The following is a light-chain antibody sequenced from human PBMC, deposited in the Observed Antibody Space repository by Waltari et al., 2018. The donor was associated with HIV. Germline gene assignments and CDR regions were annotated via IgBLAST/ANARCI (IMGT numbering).Light chain of an antibody. CDR1: ESISTF. J-gene: IGKJ2*01. CDR2: DAS. V-gene: IGKV3-11*01. CDR3: QQRSNWPHT. Sequence: ETVLTQSPATLSVSPGERATLSCRASESISTFLSWYQQKPGQAPKVLISDASNRATGVPARFSGSGSGTDFTLTITSLAPEDVAVYYCQQRSNWPHTFGQGTKLEI.